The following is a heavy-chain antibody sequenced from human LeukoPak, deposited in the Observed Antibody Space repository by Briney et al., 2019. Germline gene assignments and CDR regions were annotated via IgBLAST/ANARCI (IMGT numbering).Heavy chain of an antibody. J-gene: IGHJ4*02. Sequence: GGSLRLSCAASGFTFSSYAMSWVRQAPGKGLEWVSAISGRDDSTYYADSVKGRFTFSRDNSKNTLYLQMNSLRAEDTAVYYCAKLVAVAGRNYWGQGTLVTVSS. V-gene: IGHV3-23*01. CDR2: ISGRDDST. CDR1: GFTFSSYA. CDR3: AKLVAVAGRNY. D-gene: IGHD6-19*01.